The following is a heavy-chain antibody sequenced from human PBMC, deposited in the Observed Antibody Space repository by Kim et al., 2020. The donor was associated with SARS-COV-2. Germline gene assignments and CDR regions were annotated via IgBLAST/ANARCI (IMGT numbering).Heavy chain of an antibody. CDR1: GFTFSSYE. D-gene: IGHD3-3*01. V-gene: IGHV3-48*03. J-gene: IGHJ6*02. CDR3: ARVVTIFGVVNGMDV. CDR2: ISSSGSTI. Sequence: GGSLRLSCAASGFTFSSYEMNWVRQAPGKGLEWVSYISSSGSTIYYADSVKGRFTISRDNAKNSLYLQMNSLRAEDTAVYYCARVVTIFGVVNGMDVWGQGTTVTVSS.